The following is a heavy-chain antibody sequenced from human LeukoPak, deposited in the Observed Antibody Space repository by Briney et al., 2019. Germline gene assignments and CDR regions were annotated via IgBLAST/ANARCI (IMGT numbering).Heavy chain of an antibody. CDR3: ARGGYSSGWSYFDY. CDR2: ISSSGSTI. Sequence: GGSLRLSCAAPGFTFSSYEMNWVRQAPGKGLEWVSYISSSGSTIYYADSVKGRFTISRDNAKNSLYLQMNSLRAEDTAVYYCARGGYSSGWSYFDYWGQGTLVTVSS. CDR1: GFTFSSYE. D-gene: IGHD6-19*01. V-gene: IGHV3-48*03. J-gene: IGHJ4*02.